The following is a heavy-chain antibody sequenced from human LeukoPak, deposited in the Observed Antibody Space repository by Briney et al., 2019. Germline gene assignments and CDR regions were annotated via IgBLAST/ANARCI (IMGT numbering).Heavy chain of an antibody. CDR1: GFTFSNAW. D-gene: IGHD3-16*02. CDR3: TIRMITFGGVIVEDFDY. J-gene: IGHJ4*02. Sequence: GGSLRLSCAASGFTFSNAWMSWVRQAPGKGLEWVGRINSKADGGTTDYAAPVKGRFTISRDDSKNTLYLQMNSLKTEDTAVYYCTIRMITFGGVIVEDFDYWGQGTLVTVSS. V-gene: IGHV3-15*01. CDR2: INSKADGGTT.